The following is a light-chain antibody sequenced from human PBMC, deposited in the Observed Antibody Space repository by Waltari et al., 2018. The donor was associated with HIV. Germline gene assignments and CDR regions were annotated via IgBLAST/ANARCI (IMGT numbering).Light chain of an antibody. CDR2: LNSDGSH. J-gene: IGLJ3*02. CDR3: QTWGTGIRV. V-gene: IGLV4-69*01. CDR1: SGHSNYA. Sequence: QVVLTQSPSASASLGASVKLTCTLSSGHSNYAIAWHQLQPGKGPRYLMKLNSDGSHTKGDGIPARFSGASSGAGRYRTISSLQSEDEADYYCQTWGTGIRVFGGGTKLTVL.